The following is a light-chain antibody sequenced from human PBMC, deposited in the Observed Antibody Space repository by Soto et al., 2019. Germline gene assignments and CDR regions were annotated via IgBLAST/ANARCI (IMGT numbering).Light chain of an antibody. Sequence: QSLLTQPPSASGTPGQRVPISCSGSSSNIGTNTVNWYQQLPGTAPKLLIYSNDQRPSGVPDRFSGSKSGTSASLAISGLQSEDEADYYCAAWDDSLNGWVFGGGTKLTVL. CDR1: SSNIGTNT. CDR3: AAWDDSLNGWV. J-gene: IGLJ3*02. CDR2: SND. V-gene: IGLV1-44*01.